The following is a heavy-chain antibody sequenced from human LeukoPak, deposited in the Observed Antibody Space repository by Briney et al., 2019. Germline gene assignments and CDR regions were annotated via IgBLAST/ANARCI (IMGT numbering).Heavy chain of an antibody. CDR1: GYAFTTYG. CDR3: ARGVSPTTKGVQFDC. CDR2: ISPNNGNT. V-gene: IGHV1-18*01. D-gene: IGHD4-23*01. J-gene: IGHJ4*02. Sequence: EASVKVSCRASGYAFTTYGINWVRQAPGQGLEWKGWISPNNGNTNYAKSLQGRVTMTTDTSTSTAYMELRSLRSDDTAVYYCARGVSPTTKGVQFDCWGQGTLVTVSS.